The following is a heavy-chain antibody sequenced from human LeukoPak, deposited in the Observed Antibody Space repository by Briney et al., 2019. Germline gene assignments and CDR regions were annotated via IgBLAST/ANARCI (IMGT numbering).Heavy chain of an antibody. CDR3: ARGNYDILTGYYYYYGMDV. CDR1: GYTFTSYG. Sequence: ASVKVSCKASGYTFTSYGISWVRQAPGQGLEWMGWISAYNGNTNYAQKLQGRVTMTTDPSTSTAYMELRSLRSDDTAVYYCARGNYDILTGYYYYYGMDVWGQGTTVTVSS. D-gene: IGHD3-9*01. V-gene: IGHV1-18*01. CDR2: ISAYNGNT. J-gene: IGHJ6*02.